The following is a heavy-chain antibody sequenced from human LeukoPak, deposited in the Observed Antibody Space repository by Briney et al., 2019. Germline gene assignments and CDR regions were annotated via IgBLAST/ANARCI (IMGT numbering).Heavy chain of an antibody. CDR3: ARADMVRGVLSNLGFDP. D-gene: IGHD3-10*01. J-gene: IGHJ5*02. Sequence: ASVKVSCKASGYTFTSYYMHWVRQAPGQGLEWMGIINPSGGSTSYAQKFQGRVTMTRDTSTSTVYMELSSLRSEDTAVYYCARADMVRGVLSNLGFDPWGQGTLVTVSP. CDR1: GYTFTSYY. CDR2: INPSGGST. V-gene: IGHV1-46*01.